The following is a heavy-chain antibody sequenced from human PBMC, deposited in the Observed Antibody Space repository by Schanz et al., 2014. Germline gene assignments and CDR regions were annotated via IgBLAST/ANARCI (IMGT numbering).Heavy chain of an antibody. CDR3: VTWSTTYLYQDY. V-gene: IGHV3-23*01. D-gene: IGHD1-26*01. Sequence: EVQLLESGGGLVQPGGSLRLSCAASGFTFSSYAMSWVRQAPGKGLEWVSAITDSGGSTYYADSVKGRFTISRDNSKYTLYLQMNSLRAEDTAVYYCVTWSTTYLYQDYWGQGTLVSVSA. CDR2: ITDSGGST. CDR1: GFTFSSYA. J-gene: IGHJ4*02.